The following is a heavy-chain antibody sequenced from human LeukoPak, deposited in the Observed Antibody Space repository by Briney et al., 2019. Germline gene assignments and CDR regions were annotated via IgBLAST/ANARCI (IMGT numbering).Heavy chain of an antibody. CDR2: ISYDGSNK. J-gene: IGHJ4*02. Sequence: GGSLRLSCAASGFTFSRYAMHWVRQAPGKGLEWVAVISYDGSNKYYADSVKGRFTISRDSSKNTLYLQMNSLRAEDTAVYYCASHYDTSGYHYFDIRGQGTLVTVSS. V-gene: IGHV3-30-3*01. CDR3: ASHYDTSGYHYFDI. CDR1: GFTFSRYA. D-gene: IGHD3-22*01.